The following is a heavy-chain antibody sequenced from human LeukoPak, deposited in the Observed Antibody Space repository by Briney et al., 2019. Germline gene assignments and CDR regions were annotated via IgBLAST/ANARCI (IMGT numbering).Heavy chain of an antibody. Sequence: SETLSLTCTVSGGSISSSSDYWGWIRQPPGRGLEWIGSIYYSGSTYYNPSLKSRVTISVDTSKNQFSLKLSSVTAADTAVYYCARQGLGDSSGYYGGVDYWGQGTLVTVSS. CDR3: ARQGLGDSSGYYGGVDY. J-gene: IGHJ4*02. CDR2: IYYSGST. CDR1: GGSISSSSDY. D-gene: IGHD3-22*01. V-gene: IGHV4-39*01.